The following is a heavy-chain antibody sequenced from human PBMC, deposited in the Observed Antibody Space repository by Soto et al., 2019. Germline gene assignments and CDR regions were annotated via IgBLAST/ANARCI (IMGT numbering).Heavy chain of an antibody. CDR1: GGSMYSYY. V-gene: IGHV4-59*08. CDR3: ARLIHGSWSFFDY. D-gene: IGHD6-13*01. CDR2: IYYSGST. Sequence: SETLSHTCTVSGGSMYSYYWSWIRQPPGKGLEWIGYIYYSGSTNYNPSLKSRVTISVDTSKNQFSLRLSSVTAADTAVYYCARLIHGSWSFFDYWGQGTLVTVSS. J-gene: IGHJ4*02.